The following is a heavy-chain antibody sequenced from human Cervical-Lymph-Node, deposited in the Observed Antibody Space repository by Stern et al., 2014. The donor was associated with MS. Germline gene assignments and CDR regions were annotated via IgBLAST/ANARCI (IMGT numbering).Heavy chain of an antibody. J-gene: IGHJ4*02. D-gene: IGHD3-10*01. CDR3: ATTFR. Sequence: VQLVQSGAEVKKPGSSVKVSCKASGGIFSNDVINWVRQAPGQGLDWMGGIIPKFGTKKYAQKVQDRVKISADESMTTAYMDLSSLRSEDTALYYCATTFRWVQGTLITVSS. CDR1: GGIFSNDV. CDR2: IIPKFGTK. V-gene: IGHV1-69*01.